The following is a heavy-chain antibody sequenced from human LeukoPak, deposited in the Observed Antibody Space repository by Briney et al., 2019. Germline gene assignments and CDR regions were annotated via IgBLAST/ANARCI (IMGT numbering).Heavy chain of an antibody. D-gene: IGHD6-19*01. Sequence: GRSLRLSCAASGLTFSSYAMHWVRQAPGKGLEWVAVISYDGSNKYYADSVKGRFTISRDNSKNTLYLQMNSLRAEDTGGYYCAKGHSSGPEDYWGQGTLVTVSS. CDR1: GLTFSSYA. V-gene: IGHV3-30*04. CDR3: AKGHSSGPEDY. CDR2: ISYDGSNK. J-gene: IGHJ4*02.